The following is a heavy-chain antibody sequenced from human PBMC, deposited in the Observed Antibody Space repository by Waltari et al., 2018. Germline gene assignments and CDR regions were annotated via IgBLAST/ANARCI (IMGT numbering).Heavy chain of an antibody. CDR1: GGSFSGYY. CDR3: ASYPRRKFIAAAGTRGSVAFDI. J-gene: IGHJ3*02. D-gene: IGHD6-13*01. Sequence: QVQLQQWGAGLLKPSETLSLTCAVYGGSFSGYYWSWIRQPPGKGLERIGEIHHSGSTNYTPSLKSRVTISVDTSKNQFSLKLSSVTAADTAVYYCASYPRRKFIAAAGTRGSVAFDIWGQGTMVTVSS. CDR2: IHHSGST. V-gene: IGHV4-34*01.